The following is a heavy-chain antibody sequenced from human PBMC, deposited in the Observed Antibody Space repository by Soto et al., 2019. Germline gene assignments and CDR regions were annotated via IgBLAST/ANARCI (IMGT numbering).Heavy chain of an antibody. CDR3: AILTLWPRFDY. CDR2: ISVSGGTT. D-gene: IGHD3-10*01. J-gene: IGHJ4*02. CDR1: GLTFSSYA. Sequence: EVQLLESGGGLVQPGGSLRLSCASPGLTFSSYAMNWVRQAPGKGLEWVSGISVSGGTTDYADSVKGRFTISRDTSKKTPYLQMNILRAEETAVYYCAILTLWPRFDYWGQGTLVTVSS. V-gene: IGHV3-23*01.